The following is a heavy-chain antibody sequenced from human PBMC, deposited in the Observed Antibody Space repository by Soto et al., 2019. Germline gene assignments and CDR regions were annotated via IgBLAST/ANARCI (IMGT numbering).Heavy chain of an antibody. CDR2: IYYSGST. D-gene: IGHD4-17*01. CDR3: ERDADYGGSRGGMDV. Sequence: QVRLEESGPGLVKPSETLSLICSVSGGSVNNANYFWNWIRHHPENGLEWIGYIYYSGSTSYNPSFKTRATLSIDTSKNQFSLRLNSVMVADTAVYFCERDADYGGSRGGMDVWGRGTTVTVSS. CDR1: GGSVNNANYF. J-gene: IGHJ6*02. V-gene: IGHV4-31*03.